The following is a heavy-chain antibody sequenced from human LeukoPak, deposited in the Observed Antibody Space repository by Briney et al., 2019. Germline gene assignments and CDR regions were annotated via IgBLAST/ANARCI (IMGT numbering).Heavy chain of an antibody. D-gene: IGHD5-24*01. V-gene: IGHV4-38-2*02. CDR2: IYHSGST. CDR3: ARLDGYPRGRFDY. Sequence: SETLSLTCTVSGYSISSGYYWGWIRQPPGKGLEWIGSIYHSGSTYYNPSLKSRVTISVDTSKNQFSLKLSSVTAADTAVYYCARLDGYPRGRFDYWGQGTLVTVSS. CDR1: GYSISSGYY. J-gene: IGHJ4*02.